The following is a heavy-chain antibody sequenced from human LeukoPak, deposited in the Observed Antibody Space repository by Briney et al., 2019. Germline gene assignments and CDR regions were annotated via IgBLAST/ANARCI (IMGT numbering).Heavy chain of an antibody. CDR2: ISWNSGSI. D-gene: IGHD6-19*01. V-gene: IGHV3-9*01. CDR1: GSTFDDYA. CDR3: ATGPRGLDDAFDI. Sequence: GRSLRLSCAASGSTFDDYAMHWVRQAPGKGLEWVSGISWNSGSIGYADSVKGRFTISRDNAKNSLYLQMNSLRAEDTALYYCATGPRGLDDAFDIWGQGTMVTVSS. J-gene: IGHJ3*02.